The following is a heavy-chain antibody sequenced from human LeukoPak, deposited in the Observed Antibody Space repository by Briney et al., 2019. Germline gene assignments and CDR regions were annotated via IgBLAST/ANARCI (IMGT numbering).Heavy chain of an antibody. CDR2: IIPIFGTA. CDR1: GGTFSSHA. V-gene: IGHV1-69*06. CDR3: ARGHSWTSYSSSWYSDYMDV. D-gene: IGHD6-13*01. J-gene: IGHJ6*03. Sequence: SVKVSCKASGGTFSSHAISWVRQAPGQGLEWMGGIIPIFGTANYAQKFQGRVTITADKSTSTAYMELSSLRSEDTAVYYCARGHSWTSYSSSWYSDYMDVWGKGTTVTVSS.